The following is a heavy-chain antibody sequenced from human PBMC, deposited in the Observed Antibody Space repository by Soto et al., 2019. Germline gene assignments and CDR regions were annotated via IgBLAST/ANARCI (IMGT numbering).Heavy chain of an antibody. CDR1: GFTHSDYA. CDR2: ITGSSEIT. V-gene: IGHV3-23*01. Sequence: EAQLLESGGDLIQPGGSQRLSCAASGFTHSDYAMTWVRQAPGKGLEWVSGITGSSEITYYADSVKGRFTISRDNSKNTVSLQMNGLRAEDSAIYYCARDCARTSCSVWKLWGQGTLVTVSP. J-gene: IGHJ4*02. D-gene: IGHD2-2*01. CDR3: ARDCARTSCSVWKL.